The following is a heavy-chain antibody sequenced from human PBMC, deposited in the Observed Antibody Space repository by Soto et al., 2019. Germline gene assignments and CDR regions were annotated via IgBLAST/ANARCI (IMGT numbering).Heavy chain of an antibody. D-gene: IGHD3-22*01. J-gene: IGHJ4*02. V-gene: IGHV3-13*01. Sequence: GGSLRLSCAASGFTFSSYDMHWVRQATGKGLEWVSAIGTAGDTYYPGSVKGRFTISRENAKNSLYLQMNSLRAEDTAVYYCARGHVGYDSSGYYYVGIFDYWGQGTLVTVSS. CDR1: GFTFSSYD. CDR3: ARGHVGYDSSGYYYVGIFDY. CDR2: IGTAGDT.